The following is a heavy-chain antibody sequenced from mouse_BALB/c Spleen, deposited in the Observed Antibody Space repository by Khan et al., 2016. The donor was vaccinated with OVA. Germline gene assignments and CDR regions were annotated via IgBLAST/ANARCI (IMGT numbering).Heavy chain of an antibody. V-gene: IGHV1S136*01. J-gene: IGHJ2*01. Sequence: VQLQQSGPELVKPGASVKMSCEASGYTFTSYVIHWVKQKPGQGLEWIGYIYPFNDDTKYNEKFKGKVTLTSVTSSSTAYMELSSLTTEDSAVYYCAKNYRYDVYFDYWGQGTTLTVSS. D-gene: IGHD2-14*01. CDR1: GYTFTSYV. CDR3: AKNYRYDVYFDY. CDR2: IYPFNDDT.